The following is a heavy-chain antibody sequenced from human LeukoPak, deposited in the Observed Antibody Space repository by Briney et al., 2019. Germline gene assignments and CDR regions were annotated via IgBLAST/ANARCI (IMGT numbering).Heavy chain of an antibody. Sequence: SETLSLTCAVYGGSFSGYYWSWIRQPPGKGLEWIGEINHSGSTNYNPSLKSRVTISVDTSKNQFSLKLSSVTAADTAVYYCASLTYCRSTSCYVFSDYWGQGTLVTVSS. CDR3: ASLTYCRSTSCYVFSDY. D-gene: IGHD2-2*01. J-gene: IGHJ4*02. CDR2: INHSGST. CDR1: GGSFSGYY. V-gene: IGHV4-34*01.